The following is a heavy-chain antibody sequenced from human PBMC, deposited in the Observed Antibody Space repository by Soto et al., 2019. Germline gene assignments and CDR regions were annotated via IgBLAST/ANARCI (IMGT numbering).Heavy chain of an antibody. CDR1: GGSISSGGYY. Sequence: SETLSLTCTVSGGSISSGGYYWSWIRQHPGKGLEWIGYIYYSGSTYYNPSLKSRVTISVDTSKNQSSLKLSSVTAADTAVYYCARAAGLFCFDHWGQGTLATVSS. D-gene: IGHD6-19*01. J-gene: IGHJ4*02. CDR2: IYYSGST. CDR3: ARAAGLFCFDH. V-gene: IGHV4-31*03.